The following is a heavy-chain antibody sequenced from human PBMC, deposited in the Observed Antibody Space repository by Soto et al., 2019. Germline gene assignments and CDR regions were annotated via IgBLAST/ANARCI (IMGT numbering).Heavy chain of an antibody. D-gene: IGHD2-15*01. CDR3: ASPYCSGGVCYNAFNI. CDR2: IFHSGNT. V-gene: IGHV4-4*02. J-gene: IGHJ3*02. CDR1: GGSISSSNW. Sequence: PSETLSLTCAVSGGSISSSNWCTWVRQPPGKGLEWIGEIFHSGNTNYNPSLTGRVTISLDKSKKQFSLKLTSVTAADTAVYYCASPYCSGGVCYNAFNIWGRGTMVTVSS.